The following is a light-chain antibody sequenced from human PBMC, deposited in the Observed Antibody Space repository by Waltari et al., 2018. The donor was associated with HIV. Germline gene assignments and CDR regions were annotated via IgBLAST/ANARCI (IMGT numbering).Light chain of an antibody. CDR2: QDN. V-gene: IGLV3-1*01. Sequence: SYELTQPPSVSVSPGQTVSIPCSGDKLGEKYACWYQQMPGQSPLLVLYQDNQRPSGIPERFSGSNSGNTATLTISGTQAMDEADYYCQTWDSNTGVFGGGTKLTVL. CDR3: QTWDSNTGV. CDR1: KLGEKY. J-gene: IGLJ3*02.